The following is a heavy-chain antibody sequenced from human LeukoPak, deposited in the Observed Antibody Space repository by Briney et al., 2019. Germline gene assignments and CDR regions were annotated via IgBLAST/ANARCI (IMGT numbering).Heavy chain of an antibody. Sequence: SETLSLTCTVSGGSTSSGSHYWSWIRQPAGKGLEWIGRIYTSGRTNYNPSLKSRVTISIDMSKKQFSLKLSSVTAADTAVYHCARTYYDPLTGYYSGGGPFDSWGQGTLVTVSS. CDR3: ARTYYDPLTGYYSGGGPFDS. CDR2: IYTSGRT. D-gene: IGHD3-9*01. J-gene: IGHJ4*02. CDR1: GGSTSSGSHY. V-gene: IGHV4-61*02.